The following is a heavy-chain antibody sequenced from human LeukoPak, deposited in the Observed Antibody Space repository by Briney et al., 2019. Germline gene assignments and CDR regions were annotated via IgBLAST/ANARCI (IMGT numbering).Heavy chain of an antibody. V-gene: IGHV4-30-2*01. CDR1: GGSISSGGYS. Sequence: SETLSLTCAVSGGSISSGGYSWSWIRQPPGKGLEWIGYIYHSGSTYYNPSLKSRVTISVDRSKNQFSLKLSSVTAADTAVYYCARNWGSSGWYFDLWGRGTLVTVSS. CDR3: ARNWGSSGWYFDL. D-gene: IGHD7-27*01. J-gene: IGHJ2*01. CDR2: IYHSGST.